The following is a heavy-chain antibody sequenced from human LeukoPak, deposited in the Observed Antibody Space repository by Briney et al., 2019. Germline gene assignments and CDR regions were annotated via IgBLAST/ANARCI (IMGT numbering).Heavy chain of an antibody. CDR2: IRGDGDGT. Sequence: PGESLRLSCAASGFTFVNYAMSWVRQAPGKGLEWVSSIRGDGDGTYYADSVKGRFTISRDNARNTLYLQMNSLRAEDTAVYYCXKVXDFYASGPFDYWGQGTLVIVSS. D-gene: IGHD3-10*01. CDR3: XKVXDFYASGPFDY. V-gene: IGHV3-23*01. CDR1: GFTFVNYA. J-gene: IGHJ4*02.